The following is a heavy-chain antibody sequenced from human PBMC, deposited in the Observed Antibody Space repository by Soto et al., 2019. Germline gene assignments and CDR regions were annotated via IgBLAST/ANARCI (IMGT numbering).Heavy chain of an antibody. D-gene: IGHD3-9*01. CDR1: GFSVSSHY. Sequence: GGSLRLSCAASGFSVSSHYMSWVRQAPGKGLEWVSFIYSGGDTYYADSVKGRFTISRDNYKNTLYLQMNSLKVGDTAFYFCARSFNDWTTYFDYWSEGTLVSVSS. J-gene: IGHJ4*02. V-gene: IGHV3-53*01. CDR2: IYSGGDT. CDR3: ARSFNDWTTYFDY.